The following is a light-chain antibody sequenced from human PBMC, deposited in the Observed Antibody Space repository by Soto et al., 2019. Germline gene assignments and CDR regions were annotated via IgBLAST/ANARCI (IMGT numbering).Light chain of an antibody. J-gene: IGKJ4*01. CDR2: ATS. V-gene: IGKV1-27*01. Sequence: DVQMTQSPSSLSAFVGDRVTITCRASQGIAPYLAWFQQKPGKVPKLLIYATSTLQSGVPSRFSGSGSGTDFTLTINSLQSEDVGTYYCQKYNSAPLTVGGGTKV. CDR1: QGIAPY. CDR3: QKYNSAPLT.